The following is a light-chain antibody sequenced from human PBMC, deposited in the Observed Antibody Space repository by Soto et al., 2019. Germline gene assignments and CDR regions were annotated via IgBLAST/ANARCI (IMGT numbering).Light chain of an antibody. J-gene: IGKJ2*01. CDR3: LHDYNFPYT. Sequence: IQMTQSPSSLSASVGDRVTITCRASQGIRNDLGWYQQKSGRAPKLLIFGASTLQSGVPSRFSGSGSGTDFTLTISSLQPEDFATYYCLHDYNFPYTFGQGTKVDIK. CDR1: QGIRND. V-gene: IGKV1-6*01. CDR2: GAS.